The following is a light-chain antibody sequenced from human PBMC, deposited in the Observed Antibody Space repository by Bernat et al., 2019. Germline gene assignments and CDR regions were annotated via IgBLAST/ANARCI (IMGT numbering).Light chain of an antibody. CDR3: QQYGSSPWT. CDR1: QSVSSSY. J-gene: IGKJ1*01. V-gene: IGKV3-20*01. CDR2: GAS. Sequence: EIVLTQSPGTLSLSPGERATLSCRASQSVSSSYLAWHQQKPGQAPRLLIYGASIRATGIPDRFSGSGSGTDFTLTISRLEPEDFALYYCQQYGSSPWTFGQGTKVEIK.